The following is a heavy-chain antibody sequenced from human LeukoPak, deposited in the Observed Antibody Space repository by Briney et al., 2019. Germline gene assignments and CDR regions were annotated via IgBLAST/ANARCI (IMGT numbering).Heavy chain of an antibody. CDR1: GYSISSGYY. J-gene: IGHJ5*02. D-gene: IGHD5-18*01. CDR3: ARDGGPVDTAMVRYNWFDP. CDR2: IYHSGST. Sequence: TPSETLSLTCTVSGYSISSGYYWGWIRQPPGKGLEWIGSIYHSGSTYYNPSLKSRVTISVDTSKNQFSLKLSSVTAADTAVYYCARDGGPVDTAMVRYNWFDPWGQGTLVTVSS. V-gene: IGHV4-38-2*02.